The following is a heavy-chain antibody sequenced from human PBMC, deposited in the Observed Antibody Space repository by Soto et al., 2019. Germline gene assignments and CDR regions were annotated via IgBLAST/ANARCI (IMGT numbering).Heavy chain of an antibody. D-gene: IGHD3-16*01. CDR2: INAGNGNT. CDR1: GYTFTSYA. CDR3: ARARSYGPYYFDY. V-gene: IGHV1-3*01. J-gene: IGHJ4*02. Sequence: ASVKVSCKASGYTFTSYAMHWVRQAPGQRLEWMGWINAGNGNTKYSQKFQGRVTITRDTSASTAYMELSSLRSEDTAVYYCARARSYGPYYFDYWGQGTLVTVSS.